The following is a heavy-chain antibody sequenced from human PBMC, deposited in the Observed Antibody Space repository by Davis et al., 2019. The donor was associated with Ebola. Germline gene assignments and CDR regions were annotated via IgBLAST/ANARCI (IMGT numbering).Heavy chain of an antibody. CDR1: GGSISSHY. Sequence: PGGSLRLSCTVSGGSISSHYWSWIRQPPGKGLEWIGYIYYSGSTYYNPSLKSRVTISVDTSKNQFSLKLSSVTAADTAVYYCARTSIAAAGTTIDYWGQGTLVTVSS. CDR2: IYYSGST. V-gene: IGHV4-59*11. J-gene: IGHJ4*02. D-gene: IGHD6-13*01. CDR3: ARTSIAAAGTTIDY.